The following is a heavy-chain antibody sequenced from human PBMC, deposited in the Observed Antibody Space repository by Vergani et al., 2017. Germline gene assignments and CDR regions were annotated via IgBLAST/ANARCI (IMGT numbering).Heavy chain of an antibody. CDR3: AREQSKVGARCIDY. J-gene: IGHJ4*02. CDR1: GGTFSSYT. V-gene: IGHV1-69*08. CDR2: IIPILGIA. D-gene: IGHD1-26*01. Sequence: QVQLVQSGAEVKKPGSSVKVSCKASGGTFSSYTISWVRQAPGQGLEWMGRIIPILGIANYAQKFQGRVTITADKSTSTAYMELSSLRSEDRAVYYCAREQSKVGARCIDYWGQGTLVTVSS.